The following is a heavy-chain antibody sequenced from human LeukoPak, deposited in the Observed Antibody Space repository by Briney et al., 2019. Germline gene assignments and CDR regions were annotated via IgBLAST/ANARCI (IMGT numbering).Heavy chain of an antibody. D-gene: IGHD3-3*01. J-gene: IGHJ4*02. V-gene: IGHV3-21*01. Sequence: GGSLRLSCAASGFTFSSYSMNWVRQAPGKGLEWVSSISSSSSYIYYADSVKGRFTISRDNAKNSLYLQMNSLRAEDTAVYYCARGDVYYDFPRAYWGQGTLVTVSS. CDR2: ISSSSSYI. CDR3: ARGDVYYDFPRAY. CDR1: GFTFSSYS.